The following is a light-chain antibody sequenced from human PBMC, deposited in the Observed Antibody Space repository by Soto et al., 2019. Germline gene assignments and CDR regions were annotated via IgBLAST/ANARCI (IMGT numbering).Light chain of an antibody. Sequence: QSVLMQPPSVSAAPGQKVTISCSGGSSNIGANFVSWYQHLPGTAPQLLIYQNDKRPSGIPDRFSGSKSGTSATLGITGLQTGDETDYYCGTWDSALSAWVFGGGTKLTVL. CDR3: GTWDSALSAWV. J-gene: IGLJ3*02. CDR2: QND. V-gene: IGLV1-51*02. CDR1: SSNIGANF.